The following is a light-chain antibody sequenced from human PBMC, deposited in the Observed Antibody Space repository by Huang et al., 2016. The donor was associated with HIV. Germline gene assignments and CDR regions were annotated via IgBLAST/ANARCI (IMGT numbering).Light chain of an antibody. CDR3: QQTYTGVT. CDR1: QLINTY. J-gene: IGKJ1*01. V-gene: IGKV1-39*01. CDR2: AAS. Sequence: DIQMTQSPSSLSASVGDRVTITCRARQLINTYLNWFQQKPGKAPKVRISAASTGQSGVPSRFSGGGSGTHFTLTITSLQPEDFATYYCQQTYTGVTFGQGTKVEIK.